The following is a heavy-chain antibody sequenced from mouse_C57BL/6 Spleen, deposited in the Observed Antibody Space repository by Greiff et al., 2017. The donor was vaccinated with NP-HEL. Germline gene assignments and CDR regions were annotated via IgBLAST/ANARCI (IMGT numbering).Heavy chain of an antibody. D-gene: IGHD1-1*01. CDR2: IDPETGGT. J-gene: IGHJ2*01. CDR3: TRSGGYYGSSYGY. V-gene: IGHV1-15*01. Sequence: QVQLKQSGAELVRPGASVTLSCKASGYTFTDYEMHWVKQTPVHGLEWIGAIDPETGGTAYNQKFKGKAILTADKSSSTAYMELRSLTSEDSAVYYCTRSGGYYGSSYGYWGQGTTLTVSS. CDR1: GYTFTDYE.